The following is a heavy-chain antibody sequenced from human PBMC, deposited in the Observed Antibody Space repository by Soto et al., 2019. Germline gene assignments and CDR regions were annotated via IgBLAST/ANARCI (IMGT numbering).Heavy chain of an antibody. CDR3: ARDLCGGDCYSVGWFDP. D-gene: IGHD2-21*02. CDR2: IYYSGST. Sequence: QVQLQESGPGLVKPSETLSLTCTVSGGSISSYYWSWIRQPPGKGLEWIGYIYYSGSTNYNPSLKSRVTRSVDTSKNRFSLKLSSVTAADTAVYYCARDLCGGDCYSVGWFDPWGQGTLVTVSS. CDR1: GGSISSYY. V-gene: IGHV4-59*01. J-gene: IGHJ5*02.